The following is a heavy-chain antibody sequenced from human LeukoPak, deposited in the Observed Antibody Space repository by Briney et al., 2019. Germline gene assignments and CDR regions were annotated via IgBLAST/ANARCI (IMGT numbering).Heavy chain of an antibody. CDR3: ARLPDYGDYDSGGQSPDY. Sequence: GESLKISCKGSGYSFTSYRIGWVRQMPGKGLEWMGIIYPGDSDTRYSPSFQGQVTISADKSISTAYLQWSSLKASDTAMYYCARLPDYGDYDSGGQSPDYWGQGTLVTVSS. V-gene: IGHV5-51*01. J-gene: IGHJ4*02. CDR2: IYPGDSDT. CDR1: GYSFTSYR. D-gene: IGHD4-17*01.